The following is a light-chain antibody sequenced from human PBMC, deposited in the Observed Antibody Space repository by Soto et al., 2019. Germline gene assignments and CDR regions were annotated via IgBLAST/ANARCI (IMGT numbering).Light chain of an antibody. CDR3: QQRGNWPHPWT. Sequence: DIVLTQSPATLSLSPGERATLSCRASQTVGNYLAWYQHKPGQVPRLLIYNASNRATGVPVRFSGSGSGTEFTLTISSLGPEDFAVYYCQQRGNWPHPWTFGQGAKVEIK. J-gene: IGKJ1*01. CDR1: QTVGNY. V-gene: IGKV3-11*01. CDR2: NAS.